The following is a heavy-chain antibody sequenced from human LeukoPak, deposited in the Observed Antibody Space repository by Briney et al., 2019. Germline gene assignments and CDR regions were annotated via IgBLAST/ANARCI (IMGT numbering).Heavy chain of an antibody. V-gene: IGHV1-69*13. CDR1: GGTFSSYA. J-gene: IGHJ4*02. D-gene: IGHD2-15*01. CDR3: ARELRYCSGGSCSAWVY. Sequence: GASVKVSCKASGGTFSSYAISWVRQAPGQGLEWMGGIIPIFDTATYAQKFQGRVTITADESTSTAYMELRSLRSDDTAVYYCARELRYCSGGSCSAWVYWGQGTLVTVSS. CDR2: IIPIFDTA.